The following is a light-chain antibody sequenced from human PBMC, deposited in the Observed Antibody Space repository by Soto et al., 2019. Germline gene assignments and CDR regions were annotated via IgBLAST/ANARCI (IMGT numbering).Light chain of an antibody. CDR2: SNT. J-gene: IGLJ3*02. Sequence: QLVLTQPPSVSGAPGQRVTISCTGSNSNIGAGYDVHWYQQYPGTAPKLLIYSNTNRPSGVPDRFSASKSGTSASLAITGLQAEDEAYYYCQSYESGWGVFGGGTKLTV. V-gene: IGLV1-40*01. CDR3: QSYESGWGV. CDR1: NSNIGAGYD.